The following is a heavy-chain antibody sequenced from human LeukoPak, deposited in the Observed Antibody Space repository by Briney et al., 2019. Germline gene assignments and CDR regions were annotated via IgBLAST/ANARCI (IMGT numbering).Heavy chain of an antibody. V-gene: IGHV3-74*03. CDR2: INGDGSYT. CDR1: GFAFSSYW. Sequence: GGSLRLSYAASGFAFSSYWMHWVRQVPGKGLVWLSRINGDGSYTKYADSVKGRFTISRDNAQNTLFLQMNSLSAEDTAVYFCARDKSEYDSSGRGDYWGQGTLVTVSS. J-gene: IGHJ4*02. D-gene: IGHD3-22*01. CDR3: ARDKSEYDSSGRGDY.